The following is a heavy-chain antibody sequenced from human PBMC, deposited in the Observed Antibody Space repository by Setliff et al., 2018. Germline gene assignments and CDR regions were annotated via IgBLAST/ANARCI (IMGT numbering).Heavy chain of an antibody. CDR1: GGSFSGYY. CDR3: ARTTHYDFWSGYLY. D-gene: IGHD3-3*01. Sequence: SETLSLTCAVSGGSFSGYYWSWIRQRPGKGLEWIGEIHHSGGISYNPSLKSRVTISIDTSKNQFSLNLNSVTAADTAVYFCARTTHYDFWSGYLYWGQGTLVTVSS. V-gene: IGHV4-34*01. J-gene: IGHJ4*02. CDR2: IHHSGGI.